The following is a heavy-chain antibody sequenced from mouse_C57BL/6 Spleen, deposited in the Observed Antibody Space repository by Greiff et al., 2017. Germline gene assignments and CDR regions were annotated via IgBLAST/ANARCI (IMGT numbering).Heavy chain of an antibody. V-gene: IGHV1-9*01. D-gene: IGHD1-1*01. CDR2: ILPGSGST. CDR1: GYTFTGYW. CDR3: ARCYYYGSSYVDWYFDV. J-gene: IGHJ1*03. Sequence: VQLQQSGAELMKPGASVKLSCKATGYTFTGYWIEWVKQRPGHGLEWIGEILPGSGSTNYNEKCKGKATFTADTSSNTASMQLSSLTTEDSAIYYCARCYYYGSSYVDWYFDVWGTGTTVTVSS.